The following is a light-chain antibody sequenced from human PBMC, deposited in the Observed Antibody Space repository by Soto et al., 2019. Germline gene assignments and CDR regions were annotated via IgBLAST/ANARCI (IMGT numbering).Light chain of an antibody. Sequence: QSVLTQPASVSGSPGQSITISCTGTSSDVGNYNLVSWYQHHPGKAPKVVIYEGSKRPSGVSHRFSGFKSGNTASLTISGLQAEDEADYHCCSYAGSNTYVFGTGTKLTVL. V-gene: IGLV2-23*01. CDR2: EGS. J-gene: IGLJ1*01. CDR1: SSDVGNYNL. CDR3: CSYAGSNTYV.